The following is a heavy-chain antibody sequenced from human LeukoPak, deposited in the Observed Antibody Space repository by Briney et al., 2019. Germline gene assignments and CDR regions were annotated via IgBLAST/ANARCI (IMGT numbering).Heavy chain of an antibody. CDR2: IKQDGSEK. CDR3: ARGRTALLWFGELPEEWFDY. CDR1: GFTFSSYG. D-gene: IGHD3-10*01. Sequence: GGSLRLSCAASGFTFSSYGMHWVRQAPGKGLEWVANIKQDGSEKYYVDSVKGRFTISRDNAKNSLYLQMNSLRAEDTAVYYCARGRTALLWFGELPEEWFDYWGQGTLVTVSS. J-gene: IGHJ4*02. V-gene: IGHV3-7*01.